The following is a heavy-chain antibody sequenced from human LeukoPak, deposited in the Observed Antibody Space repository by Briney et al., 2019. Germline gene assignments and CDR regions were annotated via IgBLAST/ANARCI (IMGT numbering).Heavy chain of an antibody. V-gene: IGHV4-39*07. J-gene: IGHJ4*02. CDR2: MYYSGST. CDR1: GGSISSGSYC. D-gene: IGHD4-23*01. Sequence: PSETLSLTCTVSGGSISSGSYCWGWIRQPPGKGLEWIGSMYYSGSTYYNPSLKSRVTISVDTSKNQFSLKLSSVTAADTAVYYCARDVPLDYGGPYDYWGQGTLVTVSS. CDR3: ARDVPLDYGGPYDY.